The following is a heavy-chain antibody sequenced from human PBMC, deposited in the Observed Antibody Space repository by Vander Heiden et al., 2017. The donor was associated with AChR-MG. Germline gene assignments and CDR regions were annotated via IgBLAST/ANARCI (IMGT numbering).Heavy chain of an antibody. V-gene: IGHV3-23*01. CDR3: AKVMWQVERHYCDH. J-gene: IGHJ4*02. CDR2: INNGGDKT. Sequence: EVQLLQSGGGLVQPGGSLRLSCAASGFTFSSYGMSWVRQTPEKGLEWVSAINNGGDKTYYADSVKGRFTFSRDNSNNTVYLQMNSLRVEDTAIYYGAKVMWQVERHYCDHWGQGVLGSVSS. CDR1: GFTFSSYG. D-gene: IGHD1-1*01.